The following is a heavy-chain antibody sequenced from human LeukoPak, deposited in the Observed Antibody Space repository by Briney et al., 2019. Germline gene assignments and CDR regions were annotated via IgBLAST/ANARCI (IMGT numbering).Heavy chain of an antibody. CDR3: ARRYYYYSSGYDDC. V-gene: IGHV1-18*01. CDR1: GYTFTSYG. CDR2: ISGYNGNT. J-gene: IGHJ4*02. Sequence: ASVKVSCKTSGYTFTSYGISWVRQAPGQGLEWMGWISGYNGNTNYAQELQGRVTMTTDTSTSTAYMELRSLGSDDTAVYYCARRYYYYSSGYDDCWGQGTLVTVSS. D-gene: IGHD3-22*01.